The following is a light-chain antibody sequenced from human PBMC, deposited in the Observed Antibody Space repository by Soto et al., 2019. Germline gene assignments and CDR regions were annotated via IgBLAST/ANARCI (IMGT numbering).Light chain of an antibody. CDR3: LQDHNYPLT. Sequence: AIQMTQSPSSLSASLAYRFTITCRASQGIRNDLGWYQQKPGKAPKVLIYAASSLQSGVPSRFSGSGSGTDFTLTISSLQPEDFATYYCLQDHNYPLTFGQGTKV. J-gene: IGKJ1*01. CDR1: QGIRND. CDR2: AAS. V-gene: IGKV1-6*01.